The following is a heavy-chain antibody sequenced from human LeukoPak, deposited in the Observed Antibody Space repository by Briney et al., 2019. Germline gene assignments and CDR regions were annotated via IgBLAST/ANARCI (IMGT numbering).Heavy chain of an antibody. D-gene: IGHD2-15*01. V-gene: IGHV4-38-2*02. J-gene: IGHJ1*01. Sequence: PSETLSLTCTVSGYSISSGYYWGWIRQPPGKGLEWIGSIYHSGSTYYNPSLKSRVTISVDTSKNQFSLKLSSVTAADTAVYYCARDSADCSGGSCYSAEYFQYWGQGTLVTVSS. CDR1: GYSISSGYY. CDR3: ARDSADCSGGSCYSAEYFQY. CDR2: IYHSGST.